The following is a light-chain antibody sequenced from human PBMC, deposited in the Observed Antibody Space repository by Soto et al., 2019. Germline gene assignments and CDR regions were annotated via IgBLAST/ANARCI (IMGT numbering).Light chain of an antibody. CDR1: SSDVGGYNY. CDR2: EVS. CDR3: SSYTSSSTYVV. J-gene: IGLJ2*01. V-gene: IGLV2-14*01. Sequence: QSALTQPASVSGSPRQSITISCTGTSSDVGGYNYVSWYQQHPGKAPKLMIYEVSHRPSGVSNRFSGSKSGNTASLTISGLQAEDEADYSCSSYTSSSTYVVFGGGTKLTVL.